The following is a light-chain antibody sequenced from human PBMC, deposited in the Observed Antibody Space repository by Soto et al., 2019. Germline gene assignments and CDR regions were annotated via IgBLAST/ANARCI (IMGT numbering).Light chain of an antibody. CDR2: DAS. V-gene: IGKV3-11*01. J-gene: IGKJ1*01. CDR3: QQRSNWRWA. Sequence: EIVFTQSPATLTLSPGERATLSGRASQSVSSYLAWYQQKPGQAPRLLIYDASNRATGIPARFSGSGSGTDFTLTISSLEPEDFAGYYCQQRSNWRWAFGQGTQGGYQ. CDR1: QSVSSY.